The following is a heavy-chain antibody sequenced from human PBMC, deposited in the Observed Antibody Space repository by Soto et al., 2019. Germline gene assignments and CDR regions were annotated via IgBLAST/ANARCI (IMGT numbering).Heavy chain of an antibody. J-gene: IGHJ6*02. Sequence: EVQLVESGGGLVLPGGSLRLSCAASGFTFSRYWMHWVRQAPGKGLVWVSRISSYGSDTHYADSVKGRFTISRDNAKNTLYLQMNSLRADATAVYYCASNYAYAEGYYWYGIDVWGQGATVTDS. CDR3: ASNYAYAEGYYWYGIDV. V-gene: IGHV3-74*01. CDR1: GFTFSRYW. D-gene: IGHD3-16*01. CDR2: ISSYGSDT.